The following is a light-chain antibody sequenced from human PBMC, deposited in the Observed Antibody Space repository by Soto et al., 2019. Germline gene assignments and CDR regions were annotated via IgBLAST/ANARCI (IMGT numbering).Light chain of an antibody. Sequence: EIEMTQTPLSLPVTPGEPASISCRSSQSLLDSDDGNTYVDWYLQKPGQSPHLLSYMLSYRASGVPDRFSGSGSGTDFTLKISRVEAEDVGVYYCMQRIEFPWTFGQGTKVDIK. V-gene: IGKV2-40*01. J-gene: IGKJ1*01. CDR1: QSLLDSDDGNTY. CDR2: MLS. CDR3: MQRIEFPWT.